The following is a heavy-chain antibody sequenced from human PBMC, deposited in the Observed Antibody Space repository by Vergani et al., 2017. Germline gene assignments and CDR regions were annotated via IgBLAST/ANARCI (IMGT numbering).Heavy chain of an antibody. Sequence: QVQLVQSGSEVKKPGASVKVSCRASGYTFTNYALNWVRQAPGQGLEWMGWINSNRGNPTYAQGFKGRFVFSLDSSVSTSYLQINSLQPEDTAVYYCVRTRSGSCTGGSCYSGWFDPWGQGTLVTVSS. CDR1: GYTFTNYA. D-gene: IGHD2-15*01. CDR3: VRTRSGSCTGGSCYSGWFDP. CDR2: INSNRGNP. J-gene: IGHJ5*02. V-gene: IGHV7-4-1*02.